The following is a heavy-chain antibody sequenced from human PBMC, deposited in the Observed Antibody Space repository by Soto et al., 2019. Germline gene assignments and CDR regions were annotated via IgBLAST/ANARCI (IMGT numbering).Heavy chain of an antibody. D-gene: IGHD3-9*01. CDR3: AKAGWTSYFFDS. V-gene: IGHV3-23*01. J-gene: IGHJ4*02. Sequence: EVQLLESGGDLVQPGGSLRLSCAASGFTFSSSAMYWVRQAPGEGLEWVSAISVSGDSTYYADSVKGRFTISRDNSKNTLYLQMHSRSAEDTAVYYCAKAGWTSYFFDSWGQGTLVTVSS. CDR1: GFTFSSSA. CDR2: ISVSGDST.